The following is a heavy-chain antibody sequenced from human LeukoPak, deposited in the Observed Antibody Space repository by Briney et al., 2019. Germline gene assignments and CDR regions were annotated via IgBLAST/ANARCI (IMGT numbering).Heavy chain of an antibody. CDR2: IWYDGSNK. D-gene: IGHD2-21*02. V-gene: IGHV3-33*01. Sequence: GGSLRLSCAASGFTFSSYVIHWVRQAPGKGLEWVAVIWYDGSNKYYADSVKGRFTTSIDNSKNTLYLQMNSMRAEDTAVYYCAREGDAHHFDYWGQGTLVTVSS. CDR3: AREGDAHHFDY. CDR1: GFTFSSYV. J-gene: IGHJ4*02.